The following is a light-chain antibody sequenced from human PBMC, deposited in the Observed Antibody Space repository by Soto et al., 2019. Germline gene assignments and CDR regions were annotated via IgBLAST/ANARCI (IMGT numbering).Light chain of an antibody. CDR3: AGWDDSLNGWV. V-gene: IGLV1-44*01. J-gene: IGLJ3*02. Sequence: QSVLTQPPSASGTPGQRVTISCSGSSSNIGTNTINWYQHLPGTAPKLLIYSNNQRPSGVPDRFSGSKSGTSASLAISGLQSKDEAHYYCAGWDDSLNGWVFGGGTKVTVL. CDR2: SNN. CDR1: SSNIGTNT.